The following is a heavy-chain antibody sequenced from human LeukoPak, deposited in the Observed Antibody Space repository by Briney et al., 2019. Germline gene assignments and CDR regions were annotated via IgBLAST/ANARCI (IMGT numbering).Heavy chain of an antibody. CDR1: GFTFRSHW. D-gene: IGHD3-9*01. CDR2: INSDGSTT. V-gene: IGHV3-74*01. CDR3: ARDKDILTGSFDY. J-gene: IGHJ4*02. Sequence: GGSLRLSCAASGFTFRSHWMHWVRQAPGKGLVWVSRINSDGSTTSYADSVKGRFTISRDNAKNTLYLQMNSLGAEDTAVYYCARDKDILTGSFDYWGQGTLVTVSS.